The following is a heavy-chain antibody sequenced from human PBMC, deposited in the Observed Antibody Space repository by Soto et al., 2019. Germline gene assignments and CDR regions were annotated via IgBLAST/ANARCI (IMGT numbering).Heavy chain of an antibody. V-gene: IGHV1-18*01. CDR1: GYTFTNYG. CDR3: ARVGGLTGYYSDY. J-gene: IGHJ4*02. CDR2: INVYNGNT. Sequence: ASVKVSCKASGYTFTNYGISWVRQAPGQGLEWMGWINVYNGNTKYAQKVQGRVTMTTDTSTSTAYMELSSLRSEDTAVYYCARVGGLTGYYSDYWGQGTLVTVSS. D-gene: IGHD3-9*01.